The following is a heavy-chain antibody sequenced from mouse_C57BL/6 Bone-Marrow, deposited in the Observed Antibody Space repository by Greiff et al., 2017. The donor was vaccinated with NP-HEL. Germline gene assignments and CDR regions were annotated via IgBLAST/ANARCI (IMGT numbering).Heavy chain of an antibody. V-gene: IGHV1-81*01. J-gene: IGHJ1*03. CDR2: IYPRSGNT. CDR3: ARGVWPHWYFDV. CDR1: GYPFTSYG. D-gene: IGHD2-10*02. Sequence: QVQLQQSGAELARPGASVKLSCKASGYPFTSYGISWVKQRTGQGLEWIGEIYPRSGNTYYNEKFKGKATLTADKSSSTAYMELRSLTSEDSAVYFCARGVWPHWYFDVWGTGTTVTVSS.